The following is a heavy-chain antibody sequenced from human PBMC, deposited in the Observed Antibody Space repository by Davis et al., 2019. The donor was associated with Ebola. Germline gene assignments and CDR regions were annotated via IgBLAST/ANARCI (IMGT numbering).Heavy chain of an antibody. J-gene: IGHJ4*02. CDR1: GFIFRTYT. CDR3: AREGKYRDESRTFDY. CDR2: VPYDGNHI. D-gene: IGHD2-2*01. Sequence: GESLKISCAASGFIFRTYTMHSVRQAPGKGLEWVAVVPYDGNHISYAESVRGRFTISRDNSKNTLYLQMNSLRADDTAVYYCAREGKYRDESRTFDYWGQGTLVTVSS. V-gene: IGHV3-30*04.